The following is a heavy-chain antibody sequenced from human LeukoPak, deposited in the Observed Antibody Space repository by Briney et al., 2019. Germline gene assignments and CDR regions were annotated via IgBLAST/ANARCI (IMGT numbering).Heavy chain of an antibody. D-gene: IGHD6-13*01. CDR1: RFTFSNYA. Sequence: GGSLRLSCAASRFTFSNYAMNWVRQALGRGLEWVPAISGSGGATYYADSVKGRFTISRDNSKNRLYLQMNSLRAEDTAVYYCAKSFGDYSSTWNTRNWFDPWGQGTLVTVSS. CDR3: AKSFGDYSSTWNTRNWFDP. J-gene: IGHJ5*02. CDR2: ISGSGGAT. V-gene: IGHV3-23*01.